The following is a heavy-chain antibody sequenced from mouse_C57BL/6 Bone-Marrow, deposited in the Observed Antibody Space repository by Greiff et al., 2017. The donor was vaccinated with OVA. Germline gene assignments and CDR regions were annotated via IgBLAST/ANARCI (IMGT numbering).Heavy chain of an antibody. V-gene: IGHV7-1*01. CDR3: ARDAYYDVGSSGDFDV. J-gene: IGHJ1*03. CDR2: SRNKANDYTS. CDR1: GFTFSDFY. D-gene: IGHD1-1*01. Sequence: EVTLMESGGGLVQSGRSLRLSCATSGFTFSDFYMEWVRQAPGKGLEWIAASRNKANDYTSEYSASVKGLFIVSRDTSQSIIYLQMNNLRTEDTAIYYSARDAYYDVGSSGDFDVWGTGTTVTVSS.